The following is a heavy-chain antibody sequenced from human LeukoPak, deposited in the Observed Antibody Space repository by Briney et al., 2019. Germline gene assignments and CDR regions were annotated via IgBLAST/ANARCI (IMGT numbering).Heavy chain of an antibody. Sequence: PSETLSLTCTVSGVSISNNYWSWIRQPPGKGLEWNGLEWIGYIHANGDTNYNPSLNRRVTMSLDSSRRHLSLNLSSLTAADTAVYFCAGYDHSNYLAYWGQGILVTVSS. V-gene: IGHV4-4*08. CDR3: AGYDHSNYLAY. J-gene: IGHJ4*02. CDR2: IHANGDT. CDR1: GVSISNNY. D-gene: IGHD4-11*01.